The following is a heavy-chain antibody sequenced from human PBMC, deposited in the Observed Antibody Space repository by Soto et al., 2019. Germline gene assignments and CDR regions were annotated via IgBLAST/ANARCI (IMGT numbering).Heavy chain of an antibody. Sequence: QVQLQESGPGLVQPSQTLSLTCTVSGDSISRGAYYWTWIRQHPGKGLEWIGYISNSGRTHYNQSLKSRLTISLDTSENQFSLKLTSVTAADTAIYYCARARQYYDCELDPWGQGTLVTGSS. J-gene: IGHJ5*02. CDR3: ARARQYYDCELDP. CDR2: ISNSGRT. V-gene: IGHV4-31*03. D-gene: IGHD3-22*01. CDR1: GDSISRGAYY.